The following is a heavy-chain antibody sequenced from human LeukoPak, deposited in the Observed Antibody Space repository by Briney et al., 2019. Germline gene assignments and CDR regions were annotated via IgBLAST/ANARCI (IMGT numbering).Heavy chain of an antibody. D-gene: IGHD2-15*01. CDR1: GGSISSFY. CDR3: AREVWYCSGGSCYYDAFDI. V-gene: IGHV4-59*01. Sequence: SETLSLTCTVSGGSISSFYWSWIRQPPGKGLEWIGYIYYSGSTNYNPSLKIRVTISVDTSKNQFSLKLSSVTAADTAVYYCAREVWYCSGGSCYYDAFDIWGQGTMVTVSS. CDR2: IYYSGST. J-gene: IGHJ3*02.